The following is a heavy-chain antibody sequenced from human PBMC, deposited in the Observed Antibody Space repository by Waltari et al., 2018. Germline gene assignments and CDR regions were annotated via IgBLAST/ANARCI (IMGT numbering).Heavy chain of an antibody. J-gene: IGHJ4*02. Sequence: EVQLVESGGGLVQPGGSLRLSCAASGFTFNNHWMHWVRQAPGKGLLWVSRINTDWICSSYADSVKCRFTISRDNAMNTLYLQMDSLRAEDTFVYYCVSARLRYFDYWGQGALVTVSS. CDR1: GFTFNNHW. CDR3: VSARLRYFDY. D-gene: IGHD4-17*01. V-gene: IGHV3-74*01. CDR2: INTDWICS.